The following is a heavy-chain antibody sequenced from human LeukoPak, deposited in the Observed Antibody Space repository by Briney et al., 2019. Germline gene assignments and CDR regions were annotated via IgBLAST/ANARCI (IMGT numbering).Heavy chain of an antibody. Sequence: SVKVSCKASGGTFNSYAISWVRQAPGQGLEWMGGIIPIFGTANYAQKFQGRVTVTADESTSTAYMELSSLRSEDTAVYYCARDFYYDSSGYYYPDAFDIWGQGTMVTVSS. J-gene: IGHJ3*02. V-gene: IGHV1-69*13. D-gene: IGHD3-22*01. CDR3: ARDFYYDSSGYYYPDAFDI. CDR2: IIPIFGTA. CDR1: GGTFNSYA.